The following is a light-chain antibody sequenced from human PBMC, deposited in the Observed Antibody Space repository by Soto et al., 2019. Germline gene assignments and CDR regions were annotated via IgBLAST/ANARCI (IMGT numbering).Light chain of an antibody. CDR2: AAS. J-gene: IGKJ2*03. Sequence: DVQMTQSPSSLSASVGDRVTITCRASQNIGIYLNWYQQNPGKAPKPLIYAASTLLSGVPSRFSGSGSGTDFTLTISSLQPEDFATYYCKQIFGTRYSFGKGTELEI. CDR3: KQIFGTRYS. CDR1: QNIGIY. V-gene: IGKV1-39*01.